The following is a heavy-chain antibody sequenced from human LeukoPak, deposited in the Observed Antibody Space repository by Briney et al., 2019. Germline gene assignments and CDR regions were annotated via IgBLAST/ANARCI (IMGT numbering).Heavy chain of an antibody. V-gene: IGHV4-59*12. Sequence: SETLSLTCTVSGGSISSYYWSWIRQPPGKGLEWIGYIYYSGSTNYNPSLKSRVTISVDTSKNQFSLKLSSVTAADTAVYYCARDRGRTVTTTFSWFDPWGQGTLVTVSS. D-gene: IGHD4-17*01. J-gene: IGHJ5*02. CDR3: ARDRGRTVTTTFSWFDP. CDR2: IYYSGST. CDR1: GGSISSYY.